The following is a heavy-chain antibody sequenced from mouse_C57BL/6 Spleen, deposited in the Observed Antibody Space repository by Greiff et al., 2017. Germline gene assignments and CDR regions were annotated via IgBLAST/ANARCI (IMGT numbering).Heavy chain of an antibody. J-gene: IGHJ3*01. CDR3: ARDTYGYDPAWFAY. D-gene: IGHD2-2*01. Sequence: EVQRVESGGGLVKPGGSLKLSCAASGFTFSSYAMSWVRQTPEKRLEWVATISDGGSYTYYPDNVKGRFTISRDNAKNNLYLQMSHLKSEDTAMYYCARDTYGYDPAWFAYWGQGTLVTVSA. V-gene: IGHV5-4*01. CDR1: GFTFSSYA. CDR2: ISDGGSYT.